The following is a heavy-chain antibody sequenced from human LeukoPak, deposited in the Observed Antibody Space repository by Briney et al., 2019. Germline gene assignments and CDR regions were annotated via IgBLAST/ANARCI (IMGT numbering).Heavy chain of an antibody. J-gene: IGHJ4*02. CDR2: IIPIFGTA. CDR1: GYTFTSYG. Sequence: ASVKVSCKASGYTFTSYGISWVRQAPGQGLEWMGGIIPIFGTANYAQKFQGRVTITADESTSTAYMELSSLRSEDTAVYYCARGGLAPFDYWGQGTLVTVSS. CDR3: ARGGLAPFDY. D-gene: IGHD3-16*01. V-gene: IGHV1-69*13.